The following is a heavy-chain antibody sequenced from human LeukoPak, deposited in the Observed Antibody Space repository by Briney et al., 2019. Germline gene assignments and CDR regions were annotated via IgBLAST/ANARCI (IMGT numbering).Heavy chain of an antibody. D-gene: IGHD3-10*01. J-gene: IGHJ4*02. Sequence: PGGSLRLSCAASGFTFSSYAMNWVRQAPGKGLEWVSGISPRGEIRYYADSVKGRFTISRDNSKNTVSLQMLSLTVEDTATYYCAKDDGWLHYYHWGQGTLVTVSS. CDR3: AKDDGWLHYYH. CDR2: ISPRGEIR. V-gene: IGHV3-23*01. CDR1: GFTFSSYA.